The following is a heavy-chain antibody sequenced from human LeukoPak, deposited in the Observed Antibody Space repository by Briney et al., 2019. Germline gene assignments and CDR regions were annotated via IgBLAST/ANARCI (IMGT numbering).Heavy chain of an antibody. J-gene: IGHJ4*02. Sequence: GGSLRLSCAASGFTLSSYWMSWVRQAPGKGLEWVANMRQDGSERYYVDSVKGRFTISRDNAKNSLYLEMNSLRAEDTSVYYCARYKPQYRWDLYYFDYWGQGTLVTVTS. CDR3: ARYKPQYRWDLYYFDY. D-gene: IGHD1-1*01. V-gene: IGHV3-7*01. CDR1: GFTLSSYW. CDR2: MRQDGSER.